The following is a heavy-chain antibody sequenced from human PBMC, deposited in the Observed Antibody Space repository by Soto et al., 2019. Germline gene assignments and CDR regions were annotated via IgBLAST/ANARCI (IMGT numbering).Heavy chain of an antibody. J-gene: IGHJ6*02. V-gene: IGHV1-3*01. D-gene: IGHD3-3*01. CDR1: GYTFTSYA. CDR3: AGPRYYDFWSGYPPRYYGMDV. CDR2: INAGNGNT. Sequence: ASVKVSCKASGYTFTSYAMHWVRQAPGQRLEWMGWINAGNGNTKYSQKFQGGVTITRDTSASTAYMELSSLRSEDTAVYYCAGPRYYDFWSGYPPRYYGMDVWGQGTTVTVS.